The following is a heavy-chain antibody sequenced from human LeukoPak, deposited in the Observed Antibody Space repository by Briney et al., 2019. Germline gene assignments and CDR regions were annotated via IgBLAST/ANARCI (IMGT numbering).Heavy chain of an antibody. Sequence: SETLSLTCTVSGVSISGYYWSWIRQPPGKGLEWIGYIYYSGSTNYNPSLKSRVTISLDTSKNQFSLMLSSVTAADTALYYCARERGYNGNYYSDYWGQGTLVTVSS. CDR2: IYYSGST. CDR1: GVSISGYY. J-gene: IGHJ4*02. V-gene: IGHV4-59*12. CDR3: ARERGYNGNYYSDY. D-gene: IGHD1-26*01.